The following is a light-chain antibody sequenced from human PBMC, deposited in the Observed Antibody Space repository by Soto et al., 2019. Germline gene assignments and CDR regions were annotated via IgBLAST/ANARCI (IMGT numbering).Light chain of an antibody. CDR2: GAS. CDR1: QRISNY. CDR3: QLTHAVPLT. Sequence: DVQMTQSPASLSASVGERVTVSCRASQRISNYLNWYQQKAGEAPKVLIFGASSLQTGVPSKFSGSGYGTDFTLIINNLHPDDFATYYCQLTHAVPLTVGPVTRLENK. J-gene: IGKJ5*01. V-gene: IGKV1-39*01.